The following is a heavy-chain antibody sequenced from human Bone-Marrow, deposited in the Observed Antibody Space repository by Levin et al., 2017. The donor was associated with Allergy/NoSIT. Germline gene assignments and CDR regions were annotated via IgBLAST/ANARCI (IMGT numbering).Heavy chain of an antibody. Sequence: HPGGSLRLSCAASGFTFGDYAMHWVRQVPGKGLEWVSGISRNSGRLGYAESVKGRLTISRDNAQNYLYLHMSSLRPEDTAFYFCTNYSHYAYDCIDDWFDPWRRGPLVAASS. CDR1: GFTFGDYA. V-gene: IGHV3-9*01. CDR3: TNYSHYAYDCIDDWFDP. D-gene: IGHD2-2*01. CDR2: ISRNSGRL. J-gene: IGHJ5*02.